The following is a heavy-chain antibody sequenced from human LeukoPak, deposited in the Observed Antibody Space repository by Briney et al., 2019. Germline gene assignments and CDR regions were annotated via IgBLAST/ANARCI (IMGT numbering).Heavy chain of an antibody. J-gene: IGHJ4*02. Sequence: PSQTLSLTCTVSGGSISSGDYYWSWIRQPPGKGLEWIGYIYYSGSTYYNPSLKSQVTISVDTSKNQLSLKLSSVTAADTAVYYCARGTRDGYNFDYWGQGTLVTVSS. CDR1: GGSISSGDYY. D-gene: IGHD5-24*01. CDR3: ARGTRDGYNFDY. V-gene: IGHV4-30-4*01. CDR2: IYYSGST.